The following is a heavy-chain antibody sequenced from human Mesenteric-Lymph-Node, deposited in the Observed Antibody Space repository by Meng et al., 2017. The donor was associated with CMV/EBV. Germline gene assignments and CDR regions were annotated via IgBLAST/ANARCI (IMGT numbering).Heavy chain of an antibody. CDR1: GGSVSSGSYY. CDR3: ARGVHGRYCPGTCYPVDY. CDR2: TYYGGST. J-gene: IGHJ4*02. D-gene: IGHD2-8*02. V-gene: IGHV4-39*07. Sequence: SETLSLTCTVSGGSVSSGSYYWGWIRHPPGKGLEWIGNTYYGGSTYYNPSLSSRVSISVDTSKDQFSLKLNSVTAADTAVYYCARGVHGRYCPGTCYPVDYSGQGTLVTVSS.